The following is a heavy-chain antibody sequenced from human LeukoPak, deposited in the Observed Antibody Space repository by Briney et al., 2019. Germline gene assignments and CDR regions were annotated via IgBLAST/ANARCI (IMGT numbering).Heavy chain of an antibody. Sequence: TVKLFCNSSGYTFTSHGISWVRHPPGQGLEGMGWISDYNGNTNYAQRLEGRVNMTTDTSTSTAYMELRSLRSDDTAVYYCARELAAAGTPSYWGQGTLVTVSS. V-gene: IGHV1-18*01. CDR2: ISDYNGNT. D-gene: IGHD6-13*01. J-gene: IGHJ4*02. CDR1: GYTFTSHG. CDR3: ARELAAAGTPSY.